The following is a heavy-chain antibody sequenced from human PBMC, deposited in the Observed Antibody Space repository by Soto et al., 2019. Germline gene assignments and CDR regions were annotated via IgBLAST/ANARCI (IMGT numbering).Heavy chain of an antibody. D-gene: IGHD3-16*01. CDR1: GYSFTSYW. V-gene: IGHV5-51*01. CDR2: IYPGDSDT. CDR3: ARRGWPNRRLGVGRDY. J-gene: IGHJ4*02. Sequence: GESLKISCKGSGYSFTSYWIGWVRQMPGKGLEWMGIIYPGDSDTRYSPSFQGQVTISADKSISTAYLKWSSLKASDTAMYYCARRGWPNRRLGVGRDYWGQGTLVTVSS.